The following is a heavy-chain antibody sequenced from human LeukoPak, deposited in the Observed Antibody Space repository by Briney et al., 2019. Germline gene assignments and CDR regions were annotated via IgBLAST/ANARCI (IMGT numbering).Heavy chain of an antibody. V-gene: IGHV3-53*01. D-gene: IGHD4-17*01. J-gene: IGHJ6*02. Sequence: GGSLRLSCAASEFTVSSNYMNWVRQAPGKGLEWVPVIYSGGSTYYADSVKGRFTISRDNSKNTLYLQMNSLRAEDTAVYYCARGGAAAGYYYYGMDVWGQGTTVTVSS. CDR1: EFTVSSNY. CDR2: IYSGGST. CDR3: ARGGAAAGYYYYGMDV.